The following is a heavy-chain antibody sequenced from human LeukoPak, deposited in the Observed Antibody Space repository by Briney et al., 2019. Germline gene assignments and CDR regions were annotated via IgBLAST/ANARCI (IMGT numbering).Heavy chain of an antibody. CDR1: GFTFSVYE. V-gene: IGHV3-30*04. Sequence: GGSLRLSCATSGFTFSVYEMNWVRQAPGKGLEWVAGISYDGSNKYYADSVKGRFTISRDNSKNTLYLQMNSLRAEDTAVYYCARDGYDFWSGYAGNFDYWGQGTLVTVSS. CDR3: ARDGYDFWSGYAGNFDY. J-gene: IGHJ4*02. CDR2: ISYDGSNK. D-gene: IGHD3-3*01.